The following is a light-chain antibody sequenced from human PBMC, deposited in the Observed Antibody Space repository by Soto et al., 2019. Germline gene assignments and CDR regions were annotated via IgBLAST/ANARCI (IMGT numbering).Light chain of an antibody. Sequence: EIVVTQSAGILSVSPGERATLFCRASHNVNTNLAWYQQKSGQAPRLLIYDASSRAPGIPARFSASGSGTEFTLTISNLLSGDFAVYYCQQLSGWPRSFGQGTKLEIK. V-gene: IGKV3-15*01. CDR1: HNVNTN. J-gene: IGKJ2*01. CDR2: DAS. CDR3: QQLSGWPRS.